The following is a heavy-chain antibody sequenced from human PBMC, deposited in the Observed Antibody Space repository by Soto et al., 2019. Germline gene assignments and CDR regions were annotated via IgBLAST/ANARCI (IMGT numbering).Heavy chain of an antibody. CDR2: ISSSSSYI. D-gene: IGHD4-17*01. J-gene: IGHJ6*03. V-gene: IGHV3-21*01. CDR1: GFTFSSYS. Sequence: EVQLVESGGGLVKPGGSLRLSCAASGFTFSSYSMNWVRQAPGKGLEWVSSISSSSSYIYYADSVKGRFTISRDNAKNSLYLQMNSLRAEDTAVYYCAIEATVTTYYYYYYMDVWGKGTTVTVSS. CDR3: AIEATVTTYYYYYYMDV.